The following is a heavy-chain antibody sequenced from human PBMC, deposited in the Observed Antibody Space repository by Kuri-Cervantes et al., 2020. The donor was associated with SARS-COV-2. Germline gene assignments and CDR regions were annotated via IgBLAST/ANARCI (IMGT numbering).Heavy chain of an antibody. CDR2: ISSSSTYI. CDR1: GFTFSFHS. D-gene: IGHD3-16*01. CDR3: ARVGGSYYYYYYMDV. J-gene: IGHJ6*03. V-gene: IGHV3-21*01. Sequence: GGSLRLSCAASGFTFSFHSMNWVRQAPGKGLEWVSSISSSSTYIYYPDSVKGRFTNSRDNSKNTLYLQMNSLRAEDTAVYYCARVGGSYYYYYYMDVWGKGTTVTVSS.